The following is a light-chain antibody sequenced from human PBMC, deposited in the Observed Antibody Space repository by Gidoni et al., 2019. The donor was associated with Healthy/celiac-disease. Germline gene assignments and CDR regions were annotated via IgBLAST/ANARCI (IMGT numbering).Light chain of an antibody. CDR2: DTS. V-gene: IGKV3-20*01. Sequence: EIVLTQSPGTLSLSPGEGATLSCRASQSVSSSYLGWYQQKPGQAPRLLIYDTSIRATGIPDRFSGSGSGTDFTLTISRLEPEDFAVFYCQQYGTSPRTFGQGTKVEIK. CDR3: QQYGTSPRT. J-gene: IGKJ1*01. CDR1: QSVSSSY.